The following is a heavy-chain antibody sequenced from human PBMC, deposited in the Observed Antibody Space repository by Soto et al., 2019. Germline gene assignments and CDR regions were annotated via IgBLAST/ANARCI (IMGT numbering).Heavy chain of an antibody. D-gene: IGHD5-12*01. CDR3: AKDEATYGMDV. J-gene: IGHJ6*02. CDR2: ISYDGSNK. V-gene: IGHV3-30*18. Sequence: QVQLVESGGGVVQPGRSLRLSCAASGFTFSSYGMYWVRQAPGKGLEWVAVISYDGSNKYYADSVKGRFTISRDNSKNTLYLQMNSLRAEDTAVYYCAKDEATYGMDVWGQGTTVTVSS. CDR1: GFTFSSYG.